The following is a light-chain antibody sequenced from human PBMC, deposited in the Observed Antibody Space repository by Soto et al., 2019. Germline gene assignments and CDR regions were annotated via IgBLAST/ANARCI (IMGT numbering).Light chain of an antibody. V-gene: IGKV3-15*01. CDR1: QSVNAN. J-gene: IGKJ1*01. CDR2: GAS. Sequence: EVVMTQSPATLSVSPGERATLSCRASQSVNANLAWYQQKPGQAPRLLIHGASNRATGIPARFSGSGFGTEFILTISSLQSEDFAVYYCQQYNTWLWTFRQGTKVEIK. CDR3: QQYNTWLWT.